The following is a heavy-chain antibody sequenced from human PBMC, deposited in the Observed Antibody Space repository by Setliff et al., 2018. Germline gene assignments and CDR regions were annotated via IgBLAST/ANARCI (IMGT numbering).Heavy chain of an antibody. CDR2: ISYDGSNQ. CDR1: GFTFGSHA. Sequence: GGSLRLSCAASGFTFGSHAMHWVRQAPGKGLEWVAVISYDGSNQYYADSVKGRFTVSRDNSKNTLSLQMYSLRTEDTALYYCARERHLLSTVVIFGLFDFWGQGALVT. D-gene: IGHD3-3*01. CDR3: ARERHLLSTVVIFGLFDF. V-gene: IGHV3-30*01. J-gene: IGHJ4*02.